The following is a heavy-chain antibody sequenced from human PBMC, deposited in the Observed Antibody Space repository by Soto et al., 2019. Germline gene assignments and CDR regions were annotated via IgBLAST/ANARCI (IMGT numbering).Heavy chain of an antibody. D-gene: IGHD1-7*01. CDR1: GFTFSSYD. Sequence: GGSLRLSCAASGFTFSSYDMHWVRQATGKGLEWVSAIGTAGDTYYPGSVKGRFTISRENAKNSLYLQMNSLRAGDTAVYYCARDGITGTDLAFDIWGQGTMVTVSS. V-gene: IGHV3-13*01. CDR3: ARDGITGTDLAFDI. CDR2: IGTAGDT. J-gene: IGHJ3*02.